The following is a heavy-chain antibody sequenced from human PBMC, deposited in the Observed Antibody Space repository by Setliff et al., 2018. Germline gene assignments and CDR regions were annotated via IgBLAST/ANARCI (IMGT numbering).Heavy chain of an antibody. J-gene: IGHJ3*02. V-gene: IGHV4-38-2*02. CDR2: VNLRGRT. CDR1: GHSISSTGHY. Sequence: PSETLSLTCGVSGHSISSTGHYWGWIRQPPGKELEWIGSVNLRGRTYYNPSLKSRVTISKDTSKNQFSLNLSSLTVADTAFYYCARDVADGYGVDAYAGGGFDIWGQGTMVTVSS. D-gene: IGHD4-17*01. CDR3: ARDVADGYGVDAYAGGGFDI.